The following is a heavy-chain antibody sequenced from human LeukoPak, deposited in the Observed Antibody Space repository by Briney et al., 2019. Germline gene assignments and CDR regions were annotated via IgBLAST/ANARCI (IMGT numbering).Heavy chain of an antibody. J-gene: IGHJ4*02. D-gene: IGHD3-22*01. CDR1: GGSISSGVYY. CDR3: ARSYGSSGYCFDY. V-gene: IGHV4-31*03. Sequence: SETLSLTCSVSGGSISSGVYYWSWIRQHPGTGLEWIGYIYYSGSTYYNPSLRSRVTISVDTSRNQFSLKLSSVTAADTAVYYCARSYGSSGYCFDYWGQGTLVTVSS. CDR2: IYYSGST.